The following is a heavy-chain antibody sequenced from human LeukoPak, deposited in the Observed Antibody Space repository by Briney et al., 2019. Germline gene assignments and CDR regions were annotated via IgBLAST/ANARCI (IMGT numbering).Heavy chain of an antibody. V-gene: IGHV1-3*01. CDR2: INAGNGNT. D-gene: IGHD2-15*01. CDR1: GYTFTSYA. CDR3: ARGPALRYCSGGSCYPPVGD. Sequence: GASVKVSCKASGYTFTSYAMHWVRQAPGQRLEWMGWINAGNGNTKYSQKFQGRVTITRDTSASTAYMELSSLRSEDTAVYYCARGPALRYCSGGSCYPPVGDWGQGTLVTVSS. J-gene: IGHJ4*02.